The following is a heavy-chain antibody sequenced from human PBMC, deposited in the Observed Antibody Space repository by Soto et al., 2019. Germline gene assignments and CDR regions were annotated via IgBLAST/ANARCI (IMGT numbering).Heavy chain of an antibody. V-gene: IGHV1-18*04. CDR2: ISAYNGNT. D-gene: IGHD3-22*01. J-gene: IGHJ4*02. CDR1: GYTFTSYG. CDR3: AREYTYYYDSSGYYQRGAIDY. Sequence: ASVKVSCKASGYTFTSYGISWVRQAPGQGLEWMGWISAYNGNTNYAQKLQGRVTMTTDTSTSTAYMELRSLRSDDTAVYYCAREYTYYYDSSGYYQRGAIDYWGQGTLVTVS.